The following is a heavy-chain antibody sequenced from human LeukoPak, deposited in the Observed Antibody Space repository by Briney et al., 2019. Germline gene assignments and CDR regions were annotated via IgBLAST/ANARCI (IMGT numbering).Heavy chain of an antibody. D-gene: IGHD6-6*01. V-gene: IGHV1-2*02. CDR1: GYTFTSYD. Sequence: ASVKVSCKASGYTFTSYDINWVRQAPGQGLEWMGWINPNSGGTNYAQKFQGRVTMTRDTSISTAYMELSRLRSDDTAVYYCARGVFTDYWGQGTLVTVSS. CDR3: ARGVFTDY. CDR2: INPNSGGT. J-gene: IGHJ4*02.